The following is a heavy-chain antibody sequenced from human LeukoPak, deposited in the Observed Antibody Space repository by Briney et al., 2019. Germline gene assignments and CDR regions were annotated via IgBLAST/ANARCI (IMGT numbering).Heavy chain of an antibody. Sequence: PGGSLRLSCAASGFTFSSYGMNWVRQAPGKGLEWVSAISSSSGYIYYADSVKGRFTISRDNAKNSLYLQMNSLRAEDTAVYYCARDLKARAAAGTALFGWGQGTLVTVSS. V-gene: IGHV3-21*01. CDR1: GFTFSSYG. D-gene: IGHD6-13*01. CDR3: ARDLKARAAAGTALFG. CDR2: ISSSSGYI. J-gene: IGHJ4*02.